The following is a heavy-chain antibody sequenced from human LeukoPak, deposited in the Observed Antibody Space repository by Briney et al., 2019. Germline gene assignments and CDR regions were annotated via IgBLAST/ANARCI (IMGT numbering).Heavy chain of an antibody. V-gene: IGHV3-74*01. CDR3: ARDTIYYDFWSGYYYEGYCFDY. Sequence: GGSLRLSCAASGFTFSSYWMHWVRQAPGKGLVWVSRINSDGSSTSYADSVKGRFTISRDNAKNTLYLQMNSLRAEDTAVYYCARDTIYYDFWSGYYYEGYCFDYWGQGTLVTVSS. J-gene: IGHJ4*02. D-gene: IGHD3-3*01. CDR2: INSDGSST. CDR1: GFTFSSYW.